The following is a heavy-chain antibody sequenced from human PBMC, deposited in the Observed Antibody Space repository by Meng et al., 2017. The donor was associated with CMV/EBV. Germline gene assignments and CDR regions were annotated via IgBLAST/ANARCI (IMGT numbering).Heavy chain of an antibody. J-gene: IGHJ5*02. CDR2: IFHNGNT. V-gene: IGHV4-4*02. CDR1: GGSISSFNW. D-gene: IGHD6-19*01. CDR3: ARVHSSAWFGRLDP. Sequence: VSGGSISSFNWWSWVRQPPGTGLEWIGEIFHNGNTNYNPSLKSRATISVDKSKNEFSLKLNSVTAADTAVYYCARVHSSAWFGRLDPWGQGILVTVSS.